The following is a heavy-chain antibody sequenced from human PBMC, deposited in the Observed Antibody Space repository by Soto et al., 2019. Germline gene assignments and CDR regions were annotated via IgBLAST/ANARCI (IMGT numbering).Heavy chain of an antibody. Sequence: PGESLKISCKGSGYSFTSYWIGWVRQMPGKGLEWMGIIYPGDSDTRYSPSFQGQVTISADKSISTAYLQWSSLKASDTAMYYCARRNTMVRGVTDSGRLDGMDVWGQGTTVTVSS. CDR1: GYSFTSYW. D-gene: IGHD3-10*01. V-gene: IGHV5-51*01. CDR2: IYPGDSDT. J-gene: IGHJ6*02. CDR3: ARRNTMVRGVTDSGRLDGMDV.